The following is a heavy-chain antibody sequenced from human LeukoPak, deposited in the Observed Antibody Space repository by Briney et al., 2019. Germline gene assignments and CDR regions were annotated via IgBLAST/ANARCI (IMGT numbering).Heavy chain of an antibody. Sequence: SETLSLTCTVSGGSFSGHYWSWIRQPAGKGLEWIGRIYPSGSTSYNPSLKSRVTMSLDTSKNQFTLSLSSVTAADTAVYYCARVGAYCSSANCYAQYAFDMWGPGTMVTGSS. V-gene: IGHV4-4*07. CDR1: GGSFSGHY. CDR3: ARVGAYCSSANCYAQYAFDM. J-gene: IGHJ3*02. D-gene: IGHD2-2*01. CDR2: IYPSGST.